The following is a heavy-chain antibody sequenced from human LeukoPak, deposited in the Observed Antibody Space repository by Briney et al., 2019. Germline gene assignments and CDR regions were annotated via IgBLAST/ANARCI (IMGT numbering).Heavy chain of an antibody. J-gene: IGHJ6*03. Sequence: SETLSLTCTVSRGSISSSSYYWGWIRQPPGKGLEWIGSIYYSGSTYYNPSLKSRVTISVDTSKNQFSLKLSSVTAADTAVYYCARLRAMAIYYMDVWGKGTTVTVSS. CDR3: ARLRAMAIYYMDV. V-gene: IGHV4-39*01. CDR2: IYYSGST. CDR1: RGSISSSSYY. D-gene: IGHD5-18*01.